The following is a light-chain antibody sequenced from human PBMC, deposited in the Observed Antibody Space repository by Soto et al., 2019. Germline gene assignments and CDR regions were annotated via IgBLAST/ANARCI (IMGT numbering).Light chain of an antibody. Sequence: AIQMAQSPSSLSASVGDRVTMTCRASQGIGDDVVWYQQKPGKAPKLLIYGPTTLQPGVPSRFSGSGSETVFTLPINNLQPEDFATYYCQHEYNYPRTFVPGTKV. CDR2: GPT. CDR1: QGIGDD. CDR3: QHEYNYPRT. V-gene: IGKV1-6*01. J-gene: IGKJ3*01.